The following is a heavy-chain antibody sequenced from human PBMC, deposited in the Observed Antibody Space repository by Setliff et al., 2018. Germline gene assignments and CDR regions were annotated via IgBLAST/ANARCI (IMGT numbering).Heavy chain of an antibody. V-gene: IGHV4-34*01. CDR2: INHSGST. CDR1: GGSFSGYY. J-gene: IGHJ6*02. CDR3: ARDHVYGSQYYYYYYGMDV. Sequence: PSETLSLTCAVYGGSFSGYYWSWIRQPPGKGLEWNGEINHSGSTNYNPSLKSRFTISRDNSENTLYLQMNSLRAEDTAVYYCARDHVYGSQYYYYYYGMDVWGQGTTVTVSS. D-gene: IGHD3-10*01.